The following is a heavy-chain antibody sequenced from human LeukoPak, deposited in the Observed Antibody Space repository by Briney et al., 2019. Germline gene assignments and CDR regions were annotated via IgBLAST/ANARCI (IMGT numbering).Heavy chain of an antibody. CDR2: IYYSGST. J-gene: IGHJ6*03. CDR3: ARGFDDPEVYVTSYYYYMDV. D-gene: IGHD3-9*01. CDR1: GDSISSYY. V-gene: IGHV4-59*01. Sequence: SETLSLTCSVSGDSISSYYWSWIRQPPGKGLEWIGHIYYSGSTNYNPSLKSRVTISVDTSKNEFSLKLRSVTAADTAVYYCARGFDDPEVYVTSYYYYMDVWGKGTTVTVSS.